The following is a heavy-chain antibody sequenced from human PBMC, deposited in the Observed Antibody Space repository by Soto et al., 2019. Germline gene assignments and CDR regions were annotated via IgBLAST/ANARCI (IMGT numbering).Heavy chain of an antibody. V-gene: IGHV4-59*11. CDR3: TSAIWYSEY. CDR1: GGSISNHY. D-gene: IGHD2-21*02. J-gene: IGHJ4*02. Sequence: QVQLQESGPGLVKPSETLSLTCTVSGGSISNHYWSWIRQPPGKGLEWIGYIYYNGNTNYKTSLKIRVTMWVDTSKKQSSLKLSSVTAADTAVYYCTSAIWYSEYWGQGTLVTVSS. CDR2: IYYNGNT.